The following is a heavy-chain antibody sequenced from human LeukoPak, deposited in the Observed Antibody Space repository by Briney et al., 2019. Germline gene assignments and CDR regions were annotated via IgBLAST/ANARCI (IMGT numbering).Heavy chain of an antibody. V-gene: IGHV3-7*01. CDR1: GFTFSSYW. D-gene: IGHD3-3*01. Sequence: SGGSLRLSCAASGFTFSSYWMSWVRQAPGKGLEWVANIKQDGSGKYYVDSVKGRFTISRDNAKNSLYLQMNSLRAEDTAVYYCARERREYYDFWSGYYPRDFGYWGQGTLVTVSS. CDR3: ARERREYYDFWSGYYPRDFGY. CDR2: IKQDGSGK. J-gene: IGHJ4*02.